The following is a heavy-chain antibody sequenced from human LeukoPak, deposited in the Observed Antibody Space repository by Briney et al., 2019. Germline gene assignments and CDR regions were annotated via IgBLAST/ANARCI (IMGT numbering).Heavy chain of an antibody. J-gene: IGHJ5*02. CDR2: IYTSGST. D-gene: IGHD3-22*01. CDR3: ARALPRLYYYDSSGENWFDP. Sequence: PSETLSLTCTVSGGSISSYYWSWIRQPAGKGLEWIGRIYTSGSTNYNPSLKGRVTMSVDTSKNQFSPKLSSVTAADTAVYYCARALPRLYYYDSSGENWFDPWGQGTLVTVSS. V-gene: IGHV4-4*07. CDR1: GGSISSYY.